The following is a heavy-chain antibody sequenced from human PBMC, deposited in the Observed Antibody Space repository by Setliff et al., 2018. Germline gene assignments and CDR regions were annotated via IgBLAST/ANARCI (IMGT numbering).Heavy chain of an antibody. CDR2: IYHSGST. CDR1: GYSISSGYYW. Sequence: SETLSLTCAVSGYSISSGYYWWNWVRQPPGKGLEWIGEIYHSGSTKYNPSLKSRVTISVDKSKNQFSLKLSSVTAADTAVYYCARSSYSGSYLNVWGQGTTVTVSS. J-gene: IGHJ6*02. V-gene: IGHV4-4*02. CDR3: ARSSYSGSYLNV. D-gene: IGHD1-26*01.